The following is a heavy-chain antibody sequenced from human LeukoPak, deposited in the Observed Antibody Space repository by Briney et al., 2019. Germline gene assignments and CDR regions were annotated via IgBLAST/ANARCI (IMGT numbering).Heavy chain of an antibody. CDR3: ARESVSSDAFDI. CDR1: GGSISSYY. CDR2: IYYSGST. J-gene: IGHJ3*02. V-gene: IGHV4-59*12. Sequence: SETLSLTCTVSGGSISSYYWSWIRQPPGKGLEWIGYIYYSGSTNYNPSLQSRVTISVDTSKNQFSLKMTSVTAADTAVFYCARESVSSDAFDIWGQGTMVTVSS.